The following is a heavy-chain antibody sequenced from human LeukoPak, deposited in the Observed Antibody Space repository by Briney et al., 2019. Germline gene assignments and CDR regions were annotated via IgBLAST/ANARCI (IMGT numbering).Heavy chain of an antibody. D-gene: IGHD3-10*01. Sequence: GGSLRLSCAASGFTFSGYSMNWVRQAPGRGLEWVSSISSRSTYIYYADSVKGRFTISRGNAKNSLFLQMNSLRAEDTAVYYCARDYQYGSGNYYSMPHFDYWGQGTLVTVSS. J-gene: IGHJ4*02. V-gene: IGHV3-21*01. CDR1: GFTFSGYS. CDR2: ISSRSTYI. CDR3: ARDYQYGSGNYYSMPHFDY.